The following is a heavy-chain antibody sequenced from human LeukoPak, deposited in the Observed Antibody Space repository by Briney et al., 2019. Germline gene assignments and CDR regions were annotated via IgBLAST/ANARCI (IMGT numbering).Heavy chain of an antibody. J-gene: IGHJ5*02. Sequence: QSGRSLRLSCAASGFTFSSYAMHWVRQAPGKGLEWVAVISYDGSNKYCADSVKGRFTISRDNSKNTLYLQMNSLRAEDTAVYYCARGRGVTMVRGLKTNWFDPWGQGTLVTVSS. D-gene: IGHD3-10*01. CDR3: ARGRGVTMVRGLKTNWFDP. V-gene: IGHV3-30*04. CDR1: GFTFSSYA. CDR2: ISYDGSNK.